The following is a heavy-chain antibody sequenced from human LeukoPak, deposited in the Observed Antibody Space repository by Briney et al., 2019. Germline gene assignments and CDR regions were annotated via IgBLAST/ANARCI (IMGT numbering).Heavy chain of an antibody. CDR1: GITLSNYG. Sequence: GGSLRLSCAVSGITLSNYGMSWVRHAPGKALEWVAGLSGSCGGTNYADSVQGRFTISRDNPKNTLYLQMNSLRAEDTAVYFCAKRGVVIRVFLVGFHKEAYYFDSWGQGALVTVSS. CDR2: LSGSCGGT. J-gene: IGHJ4*02. D-gene: IGHD3-10*01. CDR3: AKRGVVIRVFLVGFHKEAYYFDS. V-gene: IGHV3-23*01.